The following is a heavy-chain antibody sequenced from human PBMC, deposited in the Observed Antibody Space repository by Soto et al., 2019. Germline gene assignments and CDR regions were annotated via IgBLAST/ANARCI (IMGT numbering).Heavy chain of an antibody. V-gene: IGHV4-34*01. D-gene: IGHD3-10*01. CDR1: GGSFSGYY. J-gene: IGHJ6*02. Sequence: PSETLSLTCAVYGGSFSGYYWSWIRQPPGKGLEWIGEINHSGSTNYNPSLKSRVTISVDTSKNQFSLKLSSVTAADTAVYYCARGRGSGSYRSYYYYGMDVWGQGTTVTVSS. CDR3: ARGRGSGSYRSYYYYGMDV. CDR2: INHSGST.